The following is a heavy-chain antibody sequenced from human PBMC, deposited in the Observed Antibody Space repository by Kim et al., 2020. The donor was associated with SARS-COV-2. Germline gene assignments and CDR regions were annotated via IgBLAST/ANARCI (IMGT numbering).Heavy chain of an antibody. J-gene: IGHJ3*02. Sequence: SETLSLTCTVSGGSISSYYWSWIRQPPGKGLEWIGYIYYSGSTNYNPSLKSRVTISVDTSKNQFSLKLSSVTAADTAVYYCVREGDSSGMGAFDIWGQGTMATVSS. CDR3: VREGDSSGMGAFDI. CDR2: IYYSGST. V-gene: IGHV4-59*13. CDR1: GGSISSYY. D-gene: IGHD3-22*01.